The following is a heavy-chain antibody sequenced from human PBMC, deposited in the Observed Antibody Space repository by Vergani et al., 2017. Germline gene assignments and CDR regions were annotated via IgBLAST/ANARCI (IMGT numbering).Heavy chain of an antibody. CDR1: GFTFNHYG. V-gene: IGHV3-30*02. CDR2: VLFDGSNE. D-gene: IGHD2-15*01. Sequence: VQLLESGGDLVQPGGSLRLSCAASGFTFNHYGMQWVRQAPGKGLEWVAYVLFDGSNEYYADSVKGRFIVSRDNSNDALYLQMNSLRTDDTAVYYCARDLAYCHEGSCALWGQGSVVTVSS. J-gene: IGHJ4*02. CDR3: ARDLAYCHEGSCAL.